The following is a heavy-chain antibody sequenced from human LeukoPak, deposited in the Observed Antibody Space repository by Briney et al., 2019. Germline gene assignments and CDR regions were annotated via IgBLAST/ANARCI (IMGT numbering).Heavy chain of an antibody. CDR1: GFTFSSYA. D-gene: IGHD3-3*01. CDR3: ARVIYNFWSGYYLLDV. CDR2: ISSSSSTI. J-gene: IGHJ6*02. V-gene: IGHV3-48*01. Sequence: GGSLRLSCAASGFTFSSYAMSWVRQAPGKGLEWVSYISSSSSTIYYADSVKGRFTISRDNAKNSLYLQMNSLRAEDTAVYYCARVIYNFWSGYYLLDVWGQGTTVTVSS.